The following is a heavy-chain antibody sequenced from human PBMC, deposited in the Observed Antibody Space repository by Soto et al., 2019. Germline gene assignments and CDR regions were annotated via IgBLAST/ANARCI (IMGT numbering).Heavy chain of an antibody. CDR3: AREVVGYCSGGSCYLLNWFDP. D-gene: IGHD2-15*01. CDR1: GGSISSGGYS. V-gene: IGHV4-30-2*01. CDR2: IYHSGST. J-gene: IGHJ5*02. Sequence: QLQLQESGSGLVKPSQTLSLTCAVSGGSISSGGYSWSWIRQPPGKGLEWIGYIYHSGSTYYNPSLKSRVTISVDRSKNQFSLKLSSVTAADTAVYYCAREVVGYCSGGSCYLLNWFDPWGQGTLVTVSS.